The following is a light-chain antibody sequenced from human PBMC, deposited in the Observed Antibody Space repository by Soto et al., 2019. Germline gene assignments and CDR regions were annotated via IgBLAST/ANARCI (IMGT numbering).Light chain of an antibody. CDR1: QSVSSN. CDR2: GAS. Sequence: EIGMTQSPAPLSVSPGDRVTLSCRASQSVSSNLAWYQQKPGKAPRLLFYGASTSATGIPDRFSGSGSGTEFTLTISSLQSEDFAVYYCQPYNNWPFTFGPGTKVDIK. V-gene: IGKV3D-15*01. J-gene: IGKJ3*01. CDR3: QPYNNWPFT.